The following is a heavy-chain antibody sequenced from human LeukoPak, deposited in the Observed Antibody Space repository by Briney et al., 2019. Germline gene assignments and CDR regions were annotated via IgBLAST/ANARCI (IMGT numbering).Heavy chain of an antibody. J-gene: IGHJ5*02. CDR2: MSSSGIS. CDR3: ARDLLLPQYYYGSGNWGPQFDP. Sequence: SETLSLTCTVSNGSISSDTYFWSWIRQPAGKGLEWIGRMSSSGISTYSPSLKSRVTISIDTSRNQFSMNLNSVTAADTAVYYCARDLLLPQYYYGSGNWGPQFDPWGQGTLVTVSS. D-gene: IGHD3-10*01. CDR1: NGSISSDTYF. V-gene: IGHV4-61*02.